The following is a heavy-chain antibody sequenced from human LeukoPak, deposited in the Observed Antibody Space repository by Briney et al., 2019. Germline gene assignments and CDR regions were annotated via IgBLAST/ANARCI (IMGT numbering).Heavy chain of an antibody. Sequence: SETLSLTCNVSGDSMNKYQGSWIRQPPGKGLDWSGNIYTSGITNYNPSLKSRVTISVDTSKSQLSLKLRSVTAADTAVYYCARRVHMDVWGKGTTVTVSS. V-gene: IGHV4-4*09. CDR1: GDSMNKYQ. J-gene: IGHJ6*03. CDR3: ARRVHMDV. CDR2: IYTSGIT.